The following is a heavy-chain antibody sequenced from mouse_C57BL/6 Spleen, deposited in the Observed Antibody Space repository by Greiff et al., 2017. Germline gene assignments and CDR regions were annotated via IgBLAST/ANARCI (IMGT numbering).Heavy chain of an antibody. V-gene: IGHV1-82*01. D-gene: IGHD2-4*01. J-gene: IGHJ3*01. CDR2: IYPGDGDT. CDR3: ARLGGKDYGEGWFAY. Sequence: QVQLQQSGPELVKPGASVKISCKASGYAFSSSWMNWVKQRPGKGLEWIGRIYPGDGDTNYNGKFKGKATLTADKSSSTAYMQLSSLTSEDSAVYFCARLGGKDYGEGWFAYWGQGTLVTVSA. CDR1: GYAFSSSW.